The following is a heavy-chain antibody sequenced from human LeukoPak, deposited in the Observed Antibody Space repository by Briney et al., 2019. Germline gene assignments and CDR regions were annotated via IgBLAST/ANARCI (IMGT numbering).Heavy chain of an antibody. CDR1: GGTFSSYA. CDR3: GQXXXXXXXXXXDY. CDR2: IIPIFGTA. Sequence: SVKVSCKASGGTFSSYAISWVRQAPGQGLEGMGRIIPIFGTANYAQKFQGRVTITRVKSTSRSYMHRSSLISDEPVVYLCGQXXXXXXXXXXDYWGQXTLVTVSS. J-gene: IGHJ4*02. V-gene: IGHV1-69*05.